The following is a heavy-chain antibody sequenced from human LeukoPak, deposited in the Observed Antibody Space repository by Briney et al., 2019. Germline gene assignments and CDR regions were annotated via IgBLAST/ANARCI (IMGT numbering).Heavy chain of an antibody. CDR1: GFTFDDYT. CDR2: IGRDGTST. D-gene: IGHD6-13*01. V-gene: IGHV3-43*01. J-gene: IGHJ4*02. CDR3: AREGMWQQLVQYFDY. Sequence: GGSLRLSCEASGFTFDDYTMHWLRQPPGKGLEWVSLIGRDGTSTYYVDSVKGRFTISRGNAKNSLYLQMNSLRAEDTAVYYCAREGMWQQLVQYFDYWGQGTLVTISS.